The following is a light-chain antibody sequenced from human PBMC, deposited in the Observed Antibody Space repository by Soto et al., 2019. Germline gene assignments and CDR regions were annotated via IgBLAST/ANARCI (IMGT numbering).Light chain of an antibody. CDR2: RNN. CDR3: TVWDDSLRGRL. J-gene: IGLJ2*01. V-gene: IGLV1-47*01. CDR1: SSNSESNF. Sequence: QSVLTQPPSASGTPGQRVIISCSGSSSNSESNFVYWYQQFPGTAPRLLIYRNNQQPSGVPDRFSGSKSGTSASLAISALRSEDEADYYCTVWDDSLRGRLFGGGTQLTVL.